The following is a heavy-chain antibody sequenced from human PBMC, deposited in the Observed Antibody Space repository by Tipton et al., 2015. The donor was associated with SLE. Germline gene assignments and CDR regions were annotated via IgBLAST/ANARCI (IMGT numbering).Heavy chain of an antibody. CDR3: ASFGREFIHYYYYYYMDV. V-gene: IGHV3-53*05. D-gene: IGHD3-16*01. Sequence: GSLRLSCAASGFSFDDYAMHWVRQAPGKGLEWVSLIYSGGSTYYADSVKGRFTISRDNSKNTLYLQMNSLRAEDTAVYYCASFGREFIHYYYYYYMDVWGKGTTVTVSS. CDR1: GFSFDDYA. J-gene: IGHJ6*03. CDR2: IYSGGST.